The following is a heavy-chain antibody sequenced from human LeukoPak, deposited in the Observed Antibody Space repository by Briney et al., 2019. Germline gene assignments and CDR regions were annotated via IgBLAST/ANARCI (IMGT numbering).Heavy chain of an antibody. Sequence: NASATQSLTCTVSDGSIGSSSYHWGWIRQPPGEGLEWIGTIYYTGSTYYNPSLKSRVTISVATSKNQFSLKLTSVTAADTAVYYCARWAMAAADYWGQGTLVTVSS. CDR2: IYYTGST. V-gene: IGHV4-39*01. CDR3: ARWAMAAADY. D-gene: IGHD6-13*01. CDR1: DGSIGSSSYH. J-gene: IGHJ4*02.